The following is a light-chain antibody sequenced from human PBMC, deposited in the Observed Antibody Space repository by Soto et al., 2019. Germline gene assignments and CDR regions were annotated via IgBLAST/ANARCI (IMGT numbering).Light chain of an antibody. CDR3: QQYVGSQT. V-gene: IGKV3-20*01. J-gene: IGKJ1*01. CDR2: GAS. CDR1: QSVSSSY. Sequence: EIVLTQSPGTLSLSPGERATLSCRASQSVSSSYLAWYQQKPGQAPRLLIYGASSRATVIPDRFSGSGSGTDFTLTISRLDPEVLAGYYCQQYVGSQTFGQGTKVEIQ.